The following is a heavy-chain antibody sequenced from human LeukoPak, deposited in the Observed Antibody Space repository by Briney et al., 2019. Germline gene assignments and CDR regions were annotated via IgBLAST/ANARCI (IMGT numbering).Heavy chain of an antibody. Sequence: SETLSLTCGVSRGSITNSSCYWGWIRQPPGKGLEWIGGIYYTGTTYYSPSLNSRITISMDTSKKQFSLRLASVTAADTAVYYCARRAVVPAAVSYFDNWGQGTLVTVSS. J-gene: IGHJ4*02. CDR2: IYYTGTT. V-gene: IGHV4-39*01. CDR3: ARRAVVPAAVSYFDN. CDR1: RGSITNSSCY. D-gene: IGHD2-2*01.